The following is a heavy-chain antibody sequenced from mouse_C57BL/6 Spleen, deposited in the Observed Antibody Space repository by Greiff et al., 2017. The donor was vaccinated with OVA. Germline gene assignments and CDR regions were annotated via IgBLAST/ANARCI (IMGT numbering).Heavy chain of an antibody. CDR2: INYDGSST. V-gene: IGHV5-16*01. J-gene: IGHJ3*01. Sequence: EVHLLESEGGLVQPGSSMKLSCTASGFTFSDYYMAWVRQVPEKGLEWVANINYDGSSTYYLDSLKSRFIISRDNAKNILYLQMSSLKSEDTATYYCARVDDYDWFAYWGQGTLVTVSA. D-gene: IGHD2-4*01. CDR3: ARVDDYDWFAY. CDR1: GFTFSDYY.